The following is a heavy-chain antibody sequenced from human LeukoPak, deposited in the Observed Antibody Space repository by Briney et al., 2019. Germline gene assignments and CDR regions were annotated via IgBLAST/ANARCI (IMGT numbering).Heavy chain of an antibody. V-gene: IGHV5-51*01. Sequence: GESLKISCKGSGYSFTSYRIGWVRQMPGKGLEWMGIIYPGDADTRYSPSFQGQVTISADKYISTAYLQWSSLKASDTEMYYCARHIFYYDSSDQKLLGPRKFLPLESMDVWGQGTTVTVSS. CDR3: ARHIFYYDSSDQKLLGPRKFLPLESMDV. CDR2: IYPGDADT. D-gene: IGHD3-22*01. CDR1: GYSFTSYR. J-gene: IGHJ6*02.